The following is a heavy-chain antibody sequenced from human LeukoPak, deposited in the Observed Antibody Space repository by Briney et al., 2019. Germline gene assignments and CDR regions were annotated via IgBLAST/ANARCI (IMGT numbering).Heavy chain of an antibody. CDR2: MNPNSGNT. J-gene: IGHJ6*02. CDR3: ARVTMGRGYITPSGGMDV. CDR1: GYTFTSYD. V-gene: IGHV1-8*01. D-gene: IGHD5-18*01. Sequence: ASVKVSCKASGYTFTSYDINRVRQATGQGLEWMGWMNPNSGNTGYAQKFQGRVTMTRNTSISTAYMELSSLRSEDTAVYYCARVTMGRGYITPSGGMDVWGQGTTVTVSS.